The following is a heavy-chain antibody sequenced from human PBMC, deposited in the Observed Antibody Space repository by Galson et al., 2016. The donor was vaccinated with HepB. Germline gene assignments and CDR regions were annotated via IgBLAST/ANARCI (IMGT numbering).Heavy chain of an antibody. J-gene: IGHJ4*01. Sequence: ETLSLTCSVSGGSISGYYWTWIRQPPGKGLEWIGYIYYNGATNYSPSLKNRVTISLDTSKNQFSLELTSVTAADTAVYYCARHHDSSGYYAAAFDFWGQGTLVTVSS. CDR3: ARHHDSSGYYAAAFDF. D-gene: IGHD3-22*01. CDR2: IYYNGAT. CDR1: GGSISGYY. V-gene: IGHV4-59*01.